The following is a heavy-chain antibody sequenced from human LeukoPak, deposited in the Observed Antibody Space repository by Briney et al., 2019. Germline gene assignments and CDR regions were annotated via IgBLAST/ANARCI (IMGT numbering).Heavy chain of an antibody. D-gene: IGHD6-19*01. J-gene: IGHJ4*02. CDR2: IIPIFGTA. CDR1: GYTFTSYG. Sequence: GASVKVSCKASGYTFTSYGISWVRQAPGQGLEWMGGIIPIFGTANYAQKFQGRVTITADRSTSTAYMELSSLRSEDTAVYYCARALGGRSSGWYAFDYWGQGTLVTVSS. V-gene: IGHV1-69*06. CDR3: ARALGGRSSGWYAFDY.